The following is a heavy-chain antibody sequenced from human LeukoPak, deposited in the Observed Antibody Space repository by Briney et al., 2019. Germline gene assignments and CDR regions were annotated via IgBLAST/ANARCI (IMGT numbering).Heavy chain of an antibody. CDR2: IIPVFAIA. D-gene: IGHD3-22*01. CDR3: ARLGYDSSELDYDYYYIDV. Sequence: SVKVSCKASGDTFSNYAISWVRQAPGQGLEWMAVIIPVFAIADSAQKFQGRVTITADESTSIVYMEMSSLTPEDTAVYYCARLGYDSSELDYDYYYIDVWGKGTTVTVSS. J-gene: IGHJ6*03. CDR1: GDTFSNYA. V-gene: IGHV1-69*13.